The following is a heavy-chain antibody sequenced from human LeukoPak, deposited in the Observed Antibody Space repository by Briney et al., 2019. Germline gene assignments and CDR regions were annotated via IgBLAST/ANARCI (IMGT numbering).Heavy chain of an antibody. D-gene: IGHD1-26*01. CDR2: INSDGTNT. V-gene: IGHV3-74*01. CDR1: EFTFSTYC. J-gene: IGHJ3*01. Sequence: GGSLRLSCAASEFTFSTYCMHWVRQAPGKGLVWVSRINSDGTNTDYADSVKGRFTISRDNAKNTLYMQMNSLRIDDTAVYYCVREASGVSSSAFDVWGQGTMVTVSS. CDR3: VREASGVSSSAFDV.